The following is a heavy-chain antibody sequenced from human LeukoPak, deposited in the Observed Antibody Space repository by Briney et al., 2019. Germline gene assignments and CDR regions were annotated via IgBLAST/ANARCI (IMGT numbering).Heavy chain of an antibody. Sequence: GGSLRLSCAASGFTFSSYDMHWVRQATGKGLEWVSGISLAGDTYYAGSVKGRCTISRENAKNSLYLQMNSLRAGGTAVYYCVRGLAVAGATGGYFDLWGRGTLVTVSS. CDR2: ISLAGDT. CDR3: VRGLAVAGATGGYFDL. V-gene: IGHV3-13*01. D-gene: IGHD6-19*01. J-gene: IGHJ2*01. CDR1: GFTFSSYD.